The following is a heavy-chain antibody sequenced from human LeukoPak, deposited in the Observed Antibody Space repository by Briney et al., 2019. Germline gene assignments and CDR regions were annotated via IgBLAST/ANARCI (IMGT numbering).Heavy chain of an antibody. CDR2: IYHSGST. Sequence: PSQTLSLTCAVSVGSISSGGYSWIWIRHPPGKGLEWIGYIYHSGSTYYNPSLKSRVTISVDRSKNQFSLKLSSVTAADTAVYYCARGGGDDYGDQFDYWGQETLATVSS. CDR1: VGSISSGGYS. CDR3: ARGGGDDYGDQFDY. V-gene: IGHV4-30-2*01. J-gene: IGHJ4*02. D-gene: IGHD4-17*01.